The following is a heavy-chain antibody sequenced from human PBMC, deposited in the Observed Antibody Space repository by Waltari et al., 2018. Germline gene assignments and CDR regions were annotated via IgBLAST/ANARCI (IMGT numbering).Heavy chain of an antibody. J-gene: IGHJ6*02. CDR1: GYTFTSYD. D-gene: IGHD2-2*01. V-gene: IGHV1-8*01. CDR3: GYCSSTSCWDGMDV. Sequence: QVQLVQSGAEVKKPGASVKVSCKASGYTFTSYDINWVRQATGQGLEWMGWMNPNSGNTGYAQKFQGRVTMTRNTSISTAYMELSSLRSEDTAVYYCGYCSSTSCWDGMDVWGQGTTVTVSS. CDR2: MNPNSGNT.